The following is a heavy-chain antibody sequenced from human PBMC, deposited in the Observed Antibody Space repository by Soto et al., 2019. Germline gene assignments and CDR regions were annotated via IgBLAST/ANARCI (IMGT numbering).Heavy chain of an antibody. D-gene: IGHD2-15*01. CDR1: GFTFSSYS. CDR3: ARDPGGCSGGSCYYYYGMDV. J-gene: IGHJ6*02. Sequence: PGGSLRLSCAASGFTFSSYSMNWVRQAPGKGLEWVSSIGSSSSYIYYADSVKGRFTISRDNAKNSLYLQMNSLRAEDTAVYYCARDPGGCSGGSCYYYYGMDVWGQGTTVTVSS. V-gene: IGHV3-21*01. CDR2: IGSSSSYI.